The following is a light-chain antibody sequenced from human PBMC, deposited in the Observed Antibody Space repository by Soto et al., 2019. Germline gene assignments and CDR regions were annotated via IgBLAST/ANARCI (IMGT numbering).Light chain of an antibody. V-gene: IGKV1-5*01. Sequence: DIQMTQSPSTLSASLGDRVTITCRASQSLSSWLAWYQQKPGKAPKLLIYDASSLESGVPSRFSGTRSGTEFPLTISSLQPDDFATYYCQQYNSYSWTFGQGTKVEIK. CDR1: QSLSSW. CDR3: QQYNSYSWT. CDR2: DAS. J-gene: IGKJ1*01.